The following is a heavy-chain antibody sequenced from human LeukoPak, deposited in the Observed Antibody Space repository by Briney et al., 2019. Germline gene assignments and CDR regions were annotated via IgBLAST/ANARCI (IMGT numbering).Heavy chain of an antibody. CDR3: ARERGYSGSYCFDY. CDR2: IIPIFGIA. Sequence: SVKVSCKASGGTFSSYAIRWVRQAPGQGLEWMGRIIPIFGIANYAQKFQGRVTITADKSTSTAYMELSSLRSEDTAVYYCARERGYSGSYCFDYWGQGTLVTVSS. CDR1: GGTFSSYA. V-gene: IGHV1-69*04. J-gene: IGHJ4*02. D-gene: IGHD1-26*01.